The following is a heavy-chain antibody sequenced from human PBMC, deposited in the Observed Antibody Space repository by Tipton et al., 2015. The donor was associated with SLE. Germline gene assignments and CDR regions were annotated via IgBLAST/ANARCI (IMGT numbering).Heavy chain of an antibody. CDR3: ARPNWGWGWYFDL. D-gene: IGHD7-27*01. CDR1: GFTVSSNY. Sequence: GSLRLSCAASGFTVSSNYMSWVRQAPGKGLEWVSVIYGGGSTYYADSVKGRFTISRHNSKNTLYLQMNSLRAEDTAVYYCARPNWGWGWYFDLWGRGTLVTVSS. J-gene: IGHJ2*01. V-gene: IGHV3-53*04. CDR2: IYGGGST.